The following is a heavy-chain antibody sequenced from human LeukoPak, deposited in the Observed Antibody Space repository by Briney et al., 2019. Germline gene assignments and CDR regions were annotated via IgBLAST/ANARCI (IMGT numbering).Heavy chain of an antibody. CDR3: AGRYGGYVGPIDY. J-gene: IGHJ4*02. D-gene: IGHD5-12*01. CDR2: ISYDGSNK. Sequence: GGSPRLSCAASGFTFSSYAMHWVRQAPGKGLEWVAVISYDGSNKYYADSVKGRFTISRDNSKNTLYLQMNSLRAEDTAVYYCAGRYGGYVGPIDYWGQGTLVTVSS. CDR1: GFTFSSYA. V-gene: IGHV3-30*01.